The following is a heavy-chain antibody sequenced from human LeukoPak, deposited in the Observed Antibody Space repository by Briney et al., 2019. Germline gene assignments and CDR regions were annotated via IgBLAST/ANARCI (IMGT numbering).Heavy chain of an antibody. J-gene: IGHJ4*02. Sequence: ASVKVSCKASGYTFIDYHMHWVRQAPGQGLEWMGWINPNSGGTNYAQKFQGRVTMTRDTSISTAYMELSRLRSDDTAVYYCARGGRIAVAGLRIYYFDYWGQGTLVTVSS. D-gene: IGHD6-19*01. CDR1: GYTFIDYH. CDR3: ARGGRIAVAGLRIYYFDY. CDR2: INPNSGGT. V-gene: IGHV1-2*02.